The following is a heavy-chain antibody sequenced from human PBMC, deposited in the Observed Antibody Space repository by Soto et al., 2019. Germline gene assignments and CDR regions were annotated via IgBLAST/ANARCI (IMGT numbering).Heavy chain of an antibody. Sequence: GGSLRLSCAASGFTFSDYYMSWIRQAPGKGLEWVSYISSSGSTIYYADSVKGRFTISRDNAKNPLYLQMNSLRAEDTAVYYCARVRSTYSSSWYNPWGQGTLVTVSS. J-gene: IGHJ5*02. D-gene: IGHD6-13*01. CDR3: ARVRSTYSSSWYNP. V-gene: IGHV3-11*01. CDR2: ISSSGSTI. CDR1: GFTFSDYY.